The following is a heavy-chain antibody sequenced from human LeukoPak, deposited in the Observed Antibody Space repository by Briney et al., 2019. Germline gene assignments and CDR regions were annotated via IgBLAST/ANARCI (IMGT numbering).Heavy chain of an antibody. CDR2: ISGSGGST. Sequence: GGSLRLSCAASGFTFSSYAMCWVREAPGEGLEWVSPISGSGGSTYYADSVKGRFTNSRDNSKNTLYLQMNSLRAEDTAVYYCAKNQKPRSPYYDFWFDYGGQGTLVSVSS. CDR1: GFTFSSYA. V-gene: IGHV3-23*01. J-gene: IGHJ4*02. CDR3: AKNQKPRSPYYDFWFDY. D-gene: IGHD3-3*01.